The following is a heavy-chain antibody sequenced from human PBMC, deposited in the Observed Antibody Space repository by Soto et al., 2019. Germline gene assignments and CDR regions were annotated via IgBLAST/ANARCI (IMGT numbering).Heavy chain of an antibody. CDR2: MHPNSGNT. CDR3: ARGLSYRQD. Sequence: QVQLVQSGAEVKKAGASVKVSCKASGYTFTSYDMYWVRQATGQGLEWMGWMHPNSGNTGYAQKFQGRVTKTRNTSIPTAYMELSSLRSEDTAVYYCARGLSYRQDWGQGTLVTVSS. CDR1: GYTFTSYD. V-gene: IGHV1-8*01. D-gene: IGHD1-26*01. J-gene: IGHJ4*02.